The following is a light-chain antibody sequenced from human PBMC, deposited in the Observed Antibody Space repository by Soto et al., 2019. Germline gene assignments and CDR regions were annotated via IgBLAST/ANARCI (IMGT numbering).Light chain of an antibody. CDR3: QKYGSSPEYT. J-gene: IGKJ2*01. CDR2: GAS. V-gene: IGKV3-20*01. Sequence: EIVLTQSPGTLSLSPGERATLSCRASQSVSSSYLAWYQQKPGQAPRLLIYGASSRASGIPDRFSGSGSGTDFTLTISRLEPEDFAVYYCQKYGSSPEYTFGQGTKLEIK. CDR1: QSVSSSY.